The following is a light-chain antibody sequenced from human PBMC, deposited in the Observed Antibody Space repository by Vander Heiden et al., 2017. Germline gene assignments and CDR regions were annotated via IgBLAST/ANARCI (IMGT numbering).Light chain of an antibody. Sequence: DLVMTQSPLPLPVTPRQPASISSRSSQSLLHSNGYSYFDWYLQKPGQSPHLLIYLGSNRASGVPDRCSGSGSGTDYTLIISRVEAEDVVVYYCMQALQTSPRTFGQGTQLEIK. CDR1: QSLLHSNGYSY. CDR3: MQALQTSPRT. V-gene: IGKV2-28*01. CDR2: LGS. J-gene: IGKJ5*01.